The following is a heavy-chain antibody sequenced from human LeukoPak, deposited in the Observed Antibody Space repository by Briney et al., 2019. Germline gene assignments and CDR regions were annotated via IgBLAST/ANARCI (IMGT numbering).Heavy chain of an antibody. CDR1: GFTFSGYP. J-gene: IGHJ4*02. CDR2: ISYDGSNK. Sequence: GKSLRLSCAASGFTFSGYPIHWVRQAPGKGLEWVAVISYDGSNKYYADSVKGRFTISRDNSKNTLYLQMNSLRAEDTAVYYCAKEAVRKFDFHYWGQGTLVTVSS. D-gene: IGHD1-14*01. V-gene: IGHV3-30-3*02. CDR3: AKEAVRKFDFHY.